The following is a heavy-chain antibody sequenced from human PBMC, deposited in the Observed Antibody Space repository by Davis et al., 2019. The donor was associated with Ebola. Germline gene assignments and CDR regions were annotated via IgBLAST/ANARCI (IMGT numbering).Heavy chain of an antibody. CDR3: ARGYDFWSGNNYYYGMDV. CDR2: IYPGDSDT. CDR1: GYSFTSYW. V-gene: IGHV5-51*01. Sequence: GESLKISCKGSGYSFTSYWIGWVRQMPGKGLEWMGIIYPGDSDTRYSPSFQGQVTISADKSISTAYLQWSSPKASDTAMYYCARGYDFWSGNNYYYGMDVWGQGTTVTVSS. J-gene: IGHJ6*02. D-gene: IGHD3-3*01.